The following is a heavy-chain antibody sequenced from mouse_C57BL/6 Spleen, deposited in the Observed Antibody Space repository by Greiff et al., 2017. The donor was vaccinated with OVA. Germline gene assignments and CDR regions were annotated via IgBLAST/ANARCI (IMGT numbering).Heavy chain of an antibody. CDR1: GYTFTSYW. V-gene: IGHV1-61*01. Sequence: VQLQQPGAELVRPGSSVKLSCKASGYTFTSYWMDWVKQRPGQGLEWIGNIYPSDSETHYNQKFKDKATLTVDKSSNTAYLQLSSLTSEDTAVYYCTTDYGSSLWFAYWGQGTLVTVSA. CDR3: TTDYGSSLWFAY. CDR2: IYPSDSET. D-gene: IGHD1-1*01. J-gene: IGHJ3*01.